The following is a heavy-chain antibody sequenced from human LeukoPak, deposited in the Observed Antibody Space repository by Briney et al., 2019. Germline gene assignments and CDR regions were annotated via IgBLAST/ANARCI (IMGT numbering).Heavy chain of an antibody. CDR2: ISGSGGST. J-gene: IGHJ6*02. Sequence: GSLRLSCAASGFTFSSYAMSWVRQAPGKGLEWVSAISGSGGSTYYADSVKGRFTISRDNSKNSLYLQMNSLRTEDTALYYCAKDGPDIVVVPAAMPPTSYYYGMDVWGQGTTVTVSS. V-gene: IGHV3-23*01. CDR1: GFTFSSYA. D-gene: IGHD2-2*01. CDR3: AKDGPDIVVVPAAMPPTSYYYGMDV.